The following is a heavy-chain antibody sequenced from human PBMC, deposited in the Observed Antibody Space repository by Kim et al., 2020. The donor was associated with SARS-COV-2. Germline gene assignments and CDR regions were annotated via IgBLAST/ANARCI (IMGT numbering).Heavy chain of an antibody. D-gene: IGHD3-10*01. V-gene: IGHV3-30*01. CDR3: ARQFRGFFISRDYYFDY. CDR1: GFAFDSYA. CDR2: ITYDKVDK. Sequence: GGSLRLSCAGSGFAFDSYAIHWVRQAPGKGLEWVAGITYDKVDKYYADSVKGRFTASRDNSRDSLYLQVNSVKATDTSLYYYARQFRGFFISRDYYFDY. J-gene: IGHJ4*01.